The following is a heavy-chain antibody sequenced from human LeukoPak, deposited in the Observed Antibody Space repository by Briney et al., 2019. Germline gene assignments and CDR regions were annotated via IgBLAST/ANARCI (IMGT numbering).Heavy chain of an antibody. V-gene: IGHV3-23*01. J-gene: IGHJ4*02. CDR1: GFSFSSYA. Sequence: QPGGSLRLSCAASGFSFSSYAMSWVRQAPGKGLEWVSAVSGSGGSRYYADSVKGRFTISRDSSKNTVYLQMDSLRAGDTGVYYCVQKKPGIFPFDYWGQGTLVTVSS. CDR3: VQKKPGIFPFDY. CDR2: VSGSGGSR. D-gene: IGHD6-13*01.